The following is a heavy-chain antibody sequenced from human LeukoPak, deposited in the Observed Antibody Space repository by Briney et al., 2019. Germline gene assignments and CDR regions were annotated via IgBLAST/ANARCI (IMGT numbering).Heavy chain of an antibody. CDR2: IKNDGSEK. CDR1: GFTFTTYW. V-gene: IGHV3-7*01. J-gene: IGHJ4*02. D-gene: IGHD6-13*01. Sequence: GGSLRLSCAASGFTFTTYWMSWVRQPPGKGLEWVANIKNDGSEKYYVDSVKGRFTISRDNAKNSPYLQMNSLRAEDTAVYYCARVGTAEGTLEDYWGQGTLVTVSS. CDR3: ARVGTAEGTLEDY.